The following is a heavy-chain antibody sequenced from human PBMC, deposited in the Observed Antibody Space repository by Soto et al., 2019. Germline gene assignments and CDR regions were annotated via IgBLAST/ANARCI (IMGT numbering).Heavy chain of an antibody. CDR1: GYTFTSYG. Sequence: GASVKVSCKASGYTFTSYGISWVRQAPGQGLEWMGWISAYNGKTNYAQKLQGRVTMTTDTSTSTAYMELRSLRSDDTAVYYCASLGWEAGTAHWFDPWGQGTLVTVSS. CDR3: ASLGWEAGTAHWFDP. D-gene: IGHD1-26*01. CDR2: ISAYNGKT. J-gene: IGHJ5*02. V-gene: IGHV1-18*01.